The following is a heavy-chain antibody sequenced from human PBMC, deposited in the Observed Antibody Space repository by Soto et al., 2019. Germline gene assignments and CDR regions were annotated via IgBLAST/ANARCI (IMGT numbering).Heavy chain of an antibody. CDR1: GFAFSINGVA. CDR3: AHKRDVSRGFKS. Sequence: QVTLKESGPTLVKPTQTLTLTCTFSGFAFSINGVAVGWIRQPPGQALEWLSLIYWDDDQRYNPSLKNRLTITKDTSRTQVVLTMTNMDPVDTATYYCAHKRDVSRGFKSWGQGTLVIVSS. J-gene: IGHJ5*01. CDR2: IYWDDDQ. V-gene: IGHV2-5*02.